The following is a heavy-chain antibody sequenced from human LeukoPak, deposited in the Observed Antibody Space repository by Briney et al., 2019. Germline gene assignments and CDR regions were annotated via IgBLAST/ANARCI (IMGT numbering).Heavy chain of an antibody. Sequence: GESLKISCKGSGYTFISNWITWVRQMPGKGLEWMGRIDPSDSYTNYSPSFQGHVATSADKSTSTAYLQWSSLKASDTAMYYCASRAMVPPYNWFDPWGQGTLVTVSS. J-gene: IGHJ5*02. CDR2: IDPSDSYT. CDR1: GYTFISNW. V-gene: IGHV5-10-1*01. CDR3: ASRAMVPPYNWFDP. D-gene: IGHD4/OR15-4a*01.